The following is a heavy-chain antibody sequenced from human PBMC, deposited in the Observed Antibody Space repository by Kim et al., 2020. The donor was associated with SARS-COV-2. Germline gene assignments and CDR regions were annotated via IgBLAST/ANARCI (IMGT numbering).Heavy chain of an antibody. J-gene: IGHJ5*02. V-gene: IGHV4-59*13. CDR3: AREGYSGWFDP. CDR2: TYYSESP. D-gene: IGHD3-10*01. CDR1: GGSINTFY. Sequence: SETLSLTCTVSGGSINTFYWSWIRQPPGKGLEWIGYTYYSESPKYNPSLESRVTISLDTSKNQFSLKLSSVTAADTAVYYCAREGYSGWFDPWGQGTLVTVSS.